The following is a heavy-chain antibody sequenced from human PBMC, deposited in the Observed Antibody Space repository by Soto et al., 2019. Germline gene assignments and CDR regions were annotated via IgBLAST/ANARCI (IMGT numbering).Heavy chain of an antibody. Sequence: EVPLVESGGGLVQPGGSLRLSCTASGFSLSTSWMTWVRQAPGKGLEWVANIMQDGSDKYYVDSVKGRFTISRDNAKTSLYLQMTSLRAEDTAVYYCASKRLYFYGLDVWGQGTTVTVSS. CDR2: IMQDGSDK. CDR1: GFSLSTSW. CDR3: ASKRLYFYGLDV. V-gene: IGHV3-7*01. J-gene: IGHJ6*02.